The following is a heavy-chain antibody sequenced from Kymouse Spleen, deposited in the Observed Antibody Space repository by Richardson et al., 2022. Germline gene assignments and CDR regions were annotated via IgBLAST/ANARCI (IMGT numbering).Heavy chain of an antibody. Sequence: QVQLQQWGAGLLKPSETLSLTCAVYGGSFSGYYWSWIRQPPGKGLEWIGEINHSGSTNYNPSLKSRVTISVDTSKNQFSLKLSSVTAADTAVYYCARYIAAAGTHGMDVWGQGTTVTVSS. CDR1: GGSFSGYY. CDR3: ARYIAAAGTHGMDV. D-gene: IGHD6-13*01. CDR2: INHSGST. V-gene: IGHV4-34*01. J-gene: IGHJ6*02.